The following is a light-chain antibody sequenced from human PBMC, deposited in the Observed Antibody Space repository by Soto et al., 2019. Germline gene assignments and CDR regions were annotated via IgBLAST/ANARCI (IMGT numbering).Light chain of an antibody. V-gene: IGKV1-12*01. J-gene: IGKJ5*01. CDR1: QSISSW. CDR2: AAS. CDR3: QQGDSFPIT. Sequence: DIQMTQSPSSVSASVGDTVTITCRASQSISSWLAWYQQKPGTVPKLLIYAASSLQSGVPSRFIGSGAGTEFTLTITSLQPEDFGTYYCQQGDSFPITFGQGTRLEIK.